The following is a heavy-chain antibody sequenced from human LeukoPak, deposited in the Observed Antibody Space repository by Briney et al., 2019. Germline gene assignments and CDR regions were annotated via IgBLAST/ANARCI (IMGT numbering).Heavy chain of an antibody. J-gene: IGHJ4*02. V-gene: IGHV4-61*02. CDR2: IYTSGST. D-gene: IGHD1-26*01. Sequence: SQTLSLTCTVSGGSISSGSYYWSWIRQPAGKGLEWIGRIYTSGSTNYNPSLKSRVTISVDTSKNQFSLKLSSVTAADTAVYYCARRRYRVGAYYDYWGQGTLVTVSS. CDR3: ARRRYRVGAYYDY. CDR1: GGSISSGSYY.